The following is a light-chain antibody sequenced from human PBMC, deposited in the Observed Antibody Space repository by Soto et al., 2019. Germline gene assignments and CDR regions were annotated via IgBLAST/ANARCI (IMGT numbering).Light chain of an antibody. CDR3: QHYNNWPPYT. V-gene: IGKV3-15*01. Sequence: EIVMTQSPATLSVSAGERATVSCRASQRIGSNLAWYQHKTGQAPRLLIYAASTRATGIPARFSGSGSETEFTLTISSLQSEDFAVYYCQHYNNWPPYTFGQGTRLEIK. CDR2: AAS. CDR1: QRIGSN. J-gene: IGKJ2*01.